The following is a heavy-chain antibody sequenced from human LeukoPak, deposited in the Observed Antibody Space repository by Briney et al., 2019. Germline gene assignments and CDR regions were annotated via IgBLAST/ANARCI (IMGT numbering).Heavy chain of an antibody. V-gene: IGHV3-23*01. CDR3: AKDSLFRYYYDSSGLPLDAFDI. J-gene: IGHJ3*02. D-gene: IGHD3-22*01. CDR1: GFTFTTYA. CDR2: IGGDGGST. Sequence: GGSLTLSCAASGFTFTTYAMTWVRQAPGKGLEWVSTIGGDGGSTYSADSVNGRFTISRDNSENILYLQMNSLRAEDTAVYYCAKDSLFRYYYDSSGLPLDAFDIWGQGTMVTVSS.